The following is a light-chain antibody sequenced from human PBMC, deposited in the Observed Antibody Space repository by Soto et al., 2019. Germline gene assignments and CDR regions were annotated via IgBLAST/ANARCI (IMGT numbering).Light chain of an antibody. V-gene: IGKV1-9*01. CDR2: HAS. CDR3: QQLNTYPLT. J-gene: IGKJ4*01. CDR1: QDISNY. Sequence: DIQMTQSPSSLSASVGDRVTITCQASQDISNYLNWYQQKPGKAPQLLIYHASTLQSGVPSRFSGSGSGTEFTLTIGSLQPEDFATYYCQQLNTYPLTFGGGTKVEIK.